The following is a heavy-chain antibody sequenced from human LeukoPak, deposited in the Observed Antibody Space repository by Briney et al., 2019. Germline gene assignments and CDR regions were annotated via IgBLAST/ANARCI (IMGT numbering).Heavy chain of an antibody. CDR2: ISLGGSVT. Sequence: GGSLRLSCAASGFTFSSYAMSWVRQAPGKGLDWVSAISLGGSVTYNADSVKGRFTIFRDNSKNTLYLQMNSLRVEDTAIYYCAKALEPPFWLDYWGQGTLVTVSS. CDR1: GFTFSSYA. CDR3: AKALEPPFWLDY. V-gene: IGHV3-23*01. J-gene: IGHJ4*02. D-gene: IGHD1-1*01.